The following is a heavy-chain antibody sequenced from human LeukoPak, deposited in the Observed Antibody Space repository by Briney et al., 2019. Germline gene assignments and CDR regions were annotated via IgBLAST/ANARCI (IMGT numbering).Heavy chain of an antibody. J-gene: IGHJ6*03. CDR2: ISSISSYI. CDR3: ARESGSRSYYYYMDV. V-gene: IGHV3-21*01. CDR1: GFTVSSNY. Sequence: GGSLRLSCAASGFTVSSNYMSWVRQAPGKGLEWVSSISSISSYIYYADSVKGRFTISRDKDKNSVYLQMTSLRAEDTAVYYCARESGSRSYYYYMDVWGKGTTVTVSS. D-gene: IGHD2-2*01.